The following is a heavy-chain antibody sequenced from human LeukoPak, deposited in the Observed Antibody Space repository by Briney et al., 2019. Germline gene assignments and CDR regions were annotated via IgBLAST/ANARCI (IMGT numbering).Heavy chain of an antibody. CDR2: IYYSGST. V-gene: IGHV4-34*01. CDR1: GGSFSGYY. CDR3: ARRGSGSYYRRSPFDY. J-gene: IGHJ4*02. Sequence: SETLSLTCAVYGGSFSGYYWSWIRQPPGKGLEWIGSIYYSGSTYYNPSLKSRVTISVDTSKNQFSLKLSSVTAADTAVYYCARRGSGSYYRRSPFDYWGQGTLVTVSS. D-gene: IGHD1-26*01.